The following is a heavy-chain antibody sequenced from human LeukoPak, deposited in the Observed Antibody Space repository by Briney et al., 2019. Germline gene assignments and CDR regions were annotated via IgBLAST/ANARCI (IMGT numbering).Heavy chain of an antibody. CDR2: ISYDGSNK. Sequence: PPGGSLRLSCAASGFTSSSYGMHWVRQAPGKGLEWVAVISYDGSNKYYADSVKGRFTISRDNSKNTLYLQMNSLRAEDTAVYYCAKDEGGSGGYWGQGTLVTVSS. J-gene: IGHJ4*02. D-gene: IGHD3-16*01. CDR1: GFTSSSYG. V-gene: IGHV3-30*18. CDR3: AKDEGGSGGY.